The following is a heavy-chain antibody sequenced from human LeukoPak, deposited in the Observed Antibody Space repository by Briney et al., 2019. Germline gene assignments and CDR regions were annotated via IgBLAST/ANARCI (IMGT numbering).Heavy chain of an antibody. CDR3: ARDSATVQHTDY. V-gene: IGHV3-11*01. CDR2: ISSSGSTI. Sequence: GGSLRLSCAASGFTFSDYYMSWIRQAPGKGLEWVSYISSSGSTIYYADSVKGRFTISRDNAKSSLYLQMNSLRAEDTAVYYCARDSATVQHTDYWGQGTLVTVSS. J-gene: IGHJ4*02. CDR1: GFTFSDYY. D-gene: IGHD1-1*01.